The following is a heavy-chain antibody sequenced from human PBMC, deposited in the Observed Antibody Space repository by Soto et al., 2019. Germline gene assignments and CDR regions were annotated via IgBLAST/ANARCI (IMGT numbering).Heavy chain of an antibody. J-gene: IGHJ6*02. CDR1: GDSVSSNSVA. D-gene: IGHD2-2*01. Sequence: PSQTLSLTCAISGDSVSSNSVAWNWIRQSPSRGLEWLGRTNYRSKWYDDYAVSVKSRITINSDTSKNQFSLQLNSVTPEDTAVYYCAREPLDIVVVPAAIGTDNYYYYYGMDVWGQGTTVTVSS. CDR2: TNYRSKWYD. V-gene: IGHV6-1*01. CDR3: AREPLDIVVVPAAIGTDNYYYYYGMDV.